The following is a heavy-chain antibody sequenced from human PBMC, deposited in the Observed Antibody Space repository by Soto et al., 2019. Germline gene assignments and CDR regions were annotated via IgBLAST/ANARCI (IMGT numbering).Heavy chain of an antibody. Sequence: QVQLVQSGAEVKKPGASVKVSCKASGYTFTSYGISWVRQAPGQGLEWMGWITAYNGNTNYAQKLQGRVTMTTDTSTSTAYMELRSLRSDDTAMYYCARDKVAAHYYYFGMDVWGQATTITVSS. J-gene: IGHJ6*02. D-gene: IGHD6-13*01. CDR2: ITAYNGNT. V-gene: IGHV1-18*01. CDR1: GYTFTSYG. CDR3: ARDKVAAHYYYFGMDV.